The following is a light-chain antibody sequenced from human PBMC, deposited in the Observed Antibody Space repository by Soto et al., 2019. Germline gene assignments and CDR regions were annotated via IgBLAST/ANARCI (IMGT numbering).Light chain of an antibody. CDR1: SXDVGAYIY. V-gene: IGLV2-14*03. CDR2: EVN. J-gene: IGLJ1*01. CDR3: SSYSDSDTKV. Sequence: QSVLTQPDSVSGSPGQSITISCGGTSXDVGAYIYVSWYQQYPGKAPKLIIYEVNNRPSGVSGRFSGSKSDTTAYLTISGLQAEDEADYYCSSYSDSDTKVFGTGTKVTVL.